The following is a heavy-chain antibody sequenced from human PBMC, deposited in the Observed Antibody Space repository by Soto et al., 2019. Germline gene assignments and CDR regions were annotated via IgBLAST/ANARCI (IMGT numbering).Heavy chain of an antibody. J-gene: IGHJ4*01. CDR2: IKQDGSEK. Sequence: GGSLRLSCAASGFTFSSDWMSWVRQAPVKGLEWVVNIKQDGSEKYYMDSVRGRFTVSRDNAKNSLYLQMSSLRAEDTAVYFCSRVAYGNGWIYDYWGQGSLVTVSP. D-gene: IGHD6-19*01. CDR1: GFTFSSDW. CDR3: SRVAYGNGWIYDY. V-gene: IGHV3-7*01.